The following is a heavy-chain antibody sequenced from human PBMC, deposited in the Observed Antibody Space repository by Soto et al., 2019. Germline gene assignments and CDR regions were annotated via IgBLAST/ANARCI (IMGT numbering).Heavy chain of an antibody. CDR1: GFTFSSYA. D-gene: IGHD2-2*01. Sequence: GGSLRLSCAASGFTFSSYAMSWVRQAPGKGLEWVSAISGSGGSTYYADSVKGRFTISRDNSKNTLYLQMNSLRAEDTAVYYCAKTRVICSSTSCYPIDLDYWGQGTLVTVSS. V-gene: IGHV3-23*01. CDR2: ISGSGGST. CDR3: AKTRVICSSTSCYPIDLDY. J-gene: IGHJ4*02.